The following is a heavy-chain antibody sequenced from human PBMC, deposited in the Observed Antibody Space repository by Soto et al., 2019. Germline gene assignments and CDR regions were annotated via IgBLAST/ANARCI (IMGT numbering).Heavy chain of an antibody. CDR3: ARWIGMFNFDC. CDR2: IFDDGSNN. V-gene: IGHV3-33*01. J-gene: IGHJ4*02. D-gene: IGHD3-10*01. CDR1: GFTFSNYG. Sequence: QVELKESGGGVVQPGRSLTLSCAASGFTFSNYGMHWVRQSPGKGLEWVAAIFDDGSNNQYADSVKGRLSISRDNSKDTLFLQMNNLRAEDTAVYYCARWIGMFNFDCGGQGTLVTVSS.